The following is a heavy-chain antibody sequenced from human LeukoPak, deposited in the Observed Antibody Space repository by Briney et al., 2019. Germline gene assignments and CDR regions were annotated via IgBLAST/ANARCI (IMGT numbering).Heavy chain of an antibody. V-gene: IGHV1-2*04. CDR2: INPNSGGT. J-gene: IGHJ6*02. D-gene: IGHD3-3*01. CDR1: GYTFTGYY. Sequence: ASVKVSCKASGYTFTGYYMHWVRQAPGQGLEWMGWINPNSGGTNYAQKFQGWVTMTRDTSISTAYMELSRLRSEDTAVYYCARMEYLPAYYDFWTPYGMDVWGQGTTVTVSS. CDR3: ARMEYLPAYYDFWTPYGMDV.